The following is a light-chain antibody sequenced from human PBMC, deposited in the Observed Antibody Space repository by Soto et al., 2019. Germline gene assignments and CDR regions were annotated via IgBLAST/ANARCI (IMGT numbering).Light chain of an antibody. Sequence: EIVMTQSPATLSVSPGERATLSCRASQSVNNYLAWFQQKPGQAPRLLIYGASTRVTGIPARFSGSGSGTEFTLTISSLQSEDFAVYYCQQYNNWPPWTFGQGTKVDIK. CDR3: QQYNNWPPWT. CDR2: GAS. J-gene: IGKJ1*01. CDR1: QSVNNY. V-gene: IGKV3-15*01.